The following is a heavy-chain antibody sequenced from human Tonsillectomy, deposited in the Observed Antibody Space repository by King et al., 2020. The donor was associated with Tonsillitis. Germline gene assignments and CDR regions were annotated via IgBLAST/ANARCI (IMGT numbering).Heavy chain of an antibody. CDR2: IFYSAST. CDR3: VKGERGYSYGNHFDY. CDR1: GASISSGGYS. Sequence: LQLQESGPGLVKPSQTLSLTCAVSGASISSGGYSWNWIRQPPGKRLEWIGYIFYSASTYYNPSVRSRVTISVNTSKNQLYLTLTSVTAADTAVYYCVKGERGYSYGNHFDYWGQGILVTVSS. J-gene: IGHJ4*02. V-gene: IGHV4-30-4*07. D-gene: IGHD5-18*01.